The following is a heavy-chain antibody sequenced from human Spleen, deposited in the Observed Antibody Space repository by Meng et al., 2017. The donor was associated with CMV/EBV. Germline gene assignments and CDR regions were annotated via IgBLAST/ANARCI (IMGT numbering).Heavy chain of an antibody. Sequence: GESLKISCAASGFTFRSYVMSWVRQTPGKGLEWVANIRPDGSEKHYVDSVRGRFAISRDNTENSLYLHMNSLSAEDTAVYYCATGRGSTSWSTEGSFDYWGQGTLVTVSS. V-gene: IGHV3-7*01. D-gene: IGHD2-2*01. CDR1: GFTFRSYV. CDR3: ATGRGSTSWSTEGSFDY. CDR2: IRPDGSEK. J-gene: IGHJ4*02.